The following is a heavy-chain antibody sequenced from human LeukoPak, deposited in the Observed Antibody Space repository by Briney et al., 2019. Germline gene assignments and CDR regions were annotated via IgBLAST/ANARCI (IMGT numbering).Heavy chain of an antibody. D-gene: IGHD3-9*01. V-gene: IGHV1-8*01. Sequence: ASVKVSCKASGYTFTSYDINWVRQATGQGLEWMGWMNPNSSNTGYAQKFQGRVTMTRNTSISTAYMELSSLRSEDTAVYYCARVGPIRYHRGSWFDPWGQGTLVTVSS. CDR3: ARVGPIRYHRGSWFDP. CDR2: MNPNSSNT. J-gene: IGHJ5*02. CDR1: GYTFTSYD.